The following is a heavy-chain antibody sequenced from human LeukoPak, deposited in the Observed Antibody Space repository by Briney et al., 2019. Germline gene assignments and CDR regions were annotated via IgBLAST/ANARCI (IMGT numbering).Heavy chain of an antibody. D-gene: IGHD2-15*01. CDR2: INWNGGST. CDR3: ARGCTGVVAAKSCDY. CDR1: GFTFDDYD. V-gene: IGHV3-20*04. Sequence: GASLRLFCAASGFTFDDYDMSWVRQAPGKGLEWVSGINWNGGSTGYAYAVKGRFTISRDNAKNSPYLQMNSLRAEDTALYYCARGCTGVVAAKSCDYWGQGTLVTVSS. J-gene: IGHJ4*02.